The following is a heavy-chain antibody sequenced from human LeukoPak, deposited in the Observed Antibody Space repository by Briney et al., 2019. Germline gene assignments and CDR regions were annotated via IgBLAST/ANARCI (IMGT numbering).Heavy chain of an antibody. V-gene: IGHV3-23*01. CDR1: GFTFSSYA. CDR2: ISGSGGST. D-gene: IGHD1-7*01. CDR3: AKDLSREELPNDFDI. J-gene: IGHJ3*02. Sequence: GGSLRLSCAASGFTFSSYAMSWVRQAPGKGLEWVSAISGSGGSTYYADSVKGRFTISRDNSKNTLYLQINSLRAEDTAVYYCAKDLSREELPNDFDIWGQGTMVTVSS.